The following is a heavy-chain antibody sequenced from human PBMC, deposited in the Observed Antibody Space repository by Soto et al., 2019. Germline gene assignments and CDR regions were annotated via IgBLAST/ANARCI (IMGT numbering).Heavy chain of an antibody. Sequence: EVQLLESGGGLVQPGGSLRLSCAASGFTFSNYAMSWVRQAPGKGLEWVSAISGSAGSTYYADSVKGRFTISRDNSKDTLYLQMNSLRAEDTAVYYCAKDGVAKILHYYYYYMDVWGKGTTVTVSS. D-gene: IGHD5-12*01. CDR2: ISGSAGST. CDR3: AKDGVAKILHYYYYYMDV. J-gene: IGHJ6*03. V-gene: IGHV3-23*01. CDR1: GFTFSNYA.